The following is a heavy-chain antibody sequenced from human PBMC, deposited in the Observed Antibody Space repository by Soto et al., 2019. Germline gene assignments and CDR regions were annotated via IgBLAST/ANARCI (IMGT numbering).Heavy chain of an antibody. J-gene: IGHJ6*02. CDR1: GGSISSSSYY. D-gene: IGHD2-21*01. V-gene: IGHV4-39*01. CDR3: ARPLPCGGYYYYGMDV. Sequence: QLQLQESGPGLVKPSETLSLTCTVSGGSISSSSYYWGWIRQPPGKGLEWIGSIYYSGSTYYNPSLKSRVTISVDTSKNQFSLKLSSVTAADTAVYYCARPLPCGGYYYYGMDVWGQGTTVTVSS. CDR2: IYYSGST.